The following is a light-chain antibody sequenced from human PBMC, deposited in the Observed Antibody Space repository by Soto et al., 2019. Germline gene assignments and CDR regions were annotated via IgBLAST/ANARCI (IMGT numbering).Light chain of an antibody. CDR3: QKYDSAPFT. CDR2: SAS. J-gene: IGKJ3*01. CDR1: QDIGYF. V-gene: IGKV1-27*01. Sequence: DIQMTQSPSSLSASVGDRVTITCRASQDIGYFLTWYQQRPGKVPKLIIYSASSLFSGAPSRFSGSGSGTDFTLTIFNLQPDDVATYYCQKYDSAPFTCGPGPRVEIK.